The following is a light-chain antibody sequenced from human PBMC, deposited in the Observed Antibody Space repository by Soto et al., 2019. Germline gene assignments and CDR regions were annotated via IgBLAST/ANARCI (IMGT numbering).Light chain of an antibody. CDR3: QHYHSGPRIA. CDR1: QSVTSNY. Sequence: EIVLTQSPGTLSFSPGARATLSCRANQSVTSNYLAWYQQKPAQAPRLLINGASRRATGIPARFSGSGSGTDFTLTISDVQPEDFALYYCQHYHSGPRIAFGQGTRLEIK. CDR2: GAS. J-gene: IGKJ5*01. V-gene: IGKV3-20*01.